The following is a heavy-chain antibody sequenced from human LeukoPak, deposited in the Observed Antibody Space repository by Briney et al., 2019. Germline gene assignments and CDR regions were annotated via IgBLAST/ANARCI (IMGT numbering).Heavy chain of an antibody. J-gene: IGHJ4*02. CDR2: IKQDGSER. D-gene: IGHD6-19*01. Sequence: GGSLRLSCAASEFTFSSYWMSWVRQTPGKGLEWVANIKQDGSERNYVDSVKGRFTISRDNAKNSLYLQMNSLRAEDTAVYYCARDGGWYRDYWGQGTLVTVSS. CDR3: ARDGGWYRDY. V-gene: IGHV3-7*01. CDR1: EFTFSSYW.